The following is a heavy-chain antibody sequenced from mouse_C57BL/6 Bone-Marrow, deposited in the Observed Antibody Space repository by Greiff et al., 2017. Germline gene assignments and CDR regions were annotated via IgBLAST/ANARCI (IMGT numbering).Heavy chain of an antibody. Sequence: EVKLVESGGGLVKPGGSLKLSCAASGFTFSDYGMHWVRQAPEKGLEWVAYISSGSSTNYYADTVKGRFTISRDNAKNTLFLQMTILRSEDTAMYYCAKSSYYTDYWGQGTTLTVSS. V-gene: IGHV5-17*01. CDR2: ISSGSSTN. D-gene: IGHD1-1*01. CDR1: GFTFSDYG. J-gene: IGHJ2*01. CDR3: AKSSYYTDY.